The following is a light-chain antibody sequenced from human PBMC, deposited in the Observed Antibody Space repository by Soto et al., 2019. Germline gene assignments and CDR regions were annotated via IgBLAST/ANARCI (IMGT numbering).Light chain of an antibody. V-gene: IGLV1-40*01. CDR1: SSNIGAGYD. CDR2: ANS. Sequence: QSVLTQPPSVSGAPGQRVTISCTGSSSNIGAGYDVHWYQHLPGTAPKLLMYANSNRPSGVPDRFSGSKSGTSASLAITWLQAEDEADYYCQSYDTSLSVVFGGGTKLTVL. J-gene: IGLJ2*01. CDR3: QSYDTSLSVV.